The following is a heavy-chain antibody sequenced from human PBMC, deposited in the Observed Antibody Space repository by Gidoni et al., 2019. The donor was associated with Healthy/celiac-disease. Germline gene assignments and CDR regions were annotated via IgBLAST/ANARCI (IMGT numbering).Heavy chain of an antibody. CDR1: GFTFGDYA. J-gene: IGHJ4*02. CDR2: IRSKAYGGTT. CDR3: TRGIEVGYSYGLPIFY. D-gene: IGHD5-18*01. Sequence: EVQLVESGGGLVQPGRSLRLSCTASGFTFGDYAMSWVRQAPGKGLEWVGFIRSKAYGGTTEYAASVKGRFTISRDDSKSIAYLQMNSLKTEDTAVYYCTRGIEVGYSYGLPIFYWGQGTLVTVSS. V-gene: IGHV3-49*04.